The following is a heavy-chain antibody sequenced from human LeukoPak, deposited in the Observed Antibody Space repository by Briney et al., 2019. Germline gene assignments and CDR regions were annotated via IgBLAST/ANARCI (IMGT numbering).Heavy chain of an antibody. D-gene: IGHD5-18*01. Sequence: GGSLRLSCAASGFTFSSYWMHWVRQAPGKGLVWVSRINGDGSSTTYADSVKGRFTISRDNSKNTLYLQMNSLRAEDTAVYYCARDSGHSYGYGIDYWGPGTLVTVSS. CDR3: ARDSGHSYGYGIDY. CDR2: INGDGSST. V-gene: IGHV3-74*01. CDR1: GFTFSSYW. J-gene: IGHJ4*02.